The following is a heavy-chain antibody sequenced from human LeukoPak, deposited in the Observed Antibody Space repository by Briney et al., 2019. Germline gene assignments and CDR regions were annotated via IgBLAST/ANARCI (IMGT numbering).Heavy chain of an antibody. CDR1: GFTFSSYS. D-gene: IGHD3-10*01. CDR2: ISSSSSYI. CDR3: ARDSWSEYYYGSGSSDWFDP. V-gene: IGHV3-21*01. J-gene: IGHJ5*02. Sequence: GGSLRLSCAASGFTFSSYSMNCVRQAPGKGLEWVSSISSSSSYIYYADSVKGRFTISRDNATNSLYLQMNSLRAEDTAVYYCARDSWSEYYYGSGSSDWFDPWGQGTLVTVSS.